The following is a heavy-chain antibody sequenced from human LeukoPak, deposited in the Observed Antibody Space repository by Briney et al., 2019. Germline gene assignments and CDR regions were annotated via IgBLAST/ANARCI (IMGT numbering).Heavy chain of an antibody. J-gene: IGHJ3*01. D-gene: IGHD3-9*01. Sequence: ASVKVSCKASGYTFTSYGISWVRQAPGQGLEWMGWINAGNGNTKYSQKFQGRVTITRDTSASTAYMELSSLRSEDTAVYYCARDQSDYDILTGYYTIDAFDCWGQGTMVTVSS. CDR2: INAGNGNT. CDR3: ARDQSDYDILTGYYTIDAFDC. CDR1: GYTFTSYG. V-gene: IGHV1-3*01.